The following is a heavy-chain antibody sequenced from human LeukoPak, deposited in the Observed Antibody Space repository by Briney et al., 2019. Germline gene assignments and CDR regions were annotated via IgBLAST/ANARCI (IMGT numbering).Heavy chain of an antibody. CDR1: GFTFSSYA. Sequence: PGGSLRLSCAASGFTFSSYAMHWVRQAPGKGLEWVAVISYDGSNKYYADSVKGRFTISRDNSKNTLYLQMNSLRAEDTAVYYCATVTHPRYWGQGTLVTVSS. V-gene: IGHV3-30-3*01. CDR2: ISYDGSNK. CDR3: ATVTHPRY. J-gene: IGHJ4*02. D-gene: IGHD4-17*01.